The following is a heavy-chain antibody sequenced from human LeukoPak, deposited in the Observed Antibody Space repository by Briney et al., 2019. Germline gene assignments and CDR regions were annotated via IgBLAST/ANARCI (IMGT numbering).Heavy chain of an antibody. D-gene: IGHD3-3*01. V-gene: IGHV3-23*01. CDR2: ILGSGVTT. J-gene: IGHJ4*02. Sequence: PGASLRLSRAASGFTFSNYAMSWVRQAPGKGLEWVSAILGSGVTTYYADSVKGRFTISRDTSSNTLYLQMNSLRAEDTALYYCAKGHYDFRDYWGQGTLVTVSS. CDR1: GFTFSNYA. CDR3: AKGHYDFRDY.